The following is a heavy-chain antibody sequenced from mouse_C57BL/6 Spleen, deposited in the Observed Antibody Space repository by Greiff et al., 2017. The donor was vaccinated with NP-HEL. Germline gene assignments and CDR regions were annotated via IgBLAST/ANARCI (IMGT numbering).Heavy chain of an antibody. Sequence: QVQLQQSGAELVKPGASVKLSCTASGFNIKDYYMHWVKQRPGQGLEWIGMIHPNSGSTNYNEKFKSKATLTVDKSSSTAYMQLSSLTSEDSAVYYCAREGAYYSNGDYFDYWGQGTTLTVSS. D-gene: IGHD2-5*01. CDR1: GFNIKDYY. CDR3: AREGAYYSNGDYFDY. CDR2: IHPNSGST. J-gene: IGHJ2*01. V-gene: IGHV1-64*01.